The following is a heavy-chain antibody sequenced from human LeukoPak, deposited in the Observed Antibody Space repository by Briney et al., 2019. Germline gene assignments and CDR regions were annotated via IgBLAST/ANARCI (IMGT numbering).Heavy chain of an antibody. Sequence: GGSLRLSSAASGFTFSNAWTSWVRQAPGKGLEWVGRTKSKTDGGTTDYAAPVKGRFTISRDDSKNTLYLQMNSLKTEGTAVYYCTTDHYDYVWGSYRPDYWGQGTLVTVSS. CDR2: TKSKTDGGTT. CDR3: TTDHYDYVWGSYRPDY. D-gene: IGHD3-16*02. J-gene: IGHJ4*02. CDR1: GFTFSNAW. V-gene: IGHV3-15*01.